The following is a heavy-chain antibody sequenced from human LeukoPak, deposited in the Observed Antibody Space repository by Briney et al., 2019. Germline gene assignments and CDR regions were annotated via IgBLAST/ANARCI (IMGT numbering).Heavy chain of an antibody. J-gene: IGHJ4*02. V-gene: IGHV4-39*07. CDR2: MCYSGNT. CDR3: ARVDYGDLTAFDY. D-gene: IGHD4-17*01. Sequence: SETLSLTCTSSGDSISSSTYYWGWNRQPPGKGLEWIGSMCYSGNTYYNPSLKSRVTISVDTSKNHFSLKLSSVTAADTAVYFCARVDYGDLTAFDYWGQGTLVTVSS. CDR1: GDSISSSTYY.